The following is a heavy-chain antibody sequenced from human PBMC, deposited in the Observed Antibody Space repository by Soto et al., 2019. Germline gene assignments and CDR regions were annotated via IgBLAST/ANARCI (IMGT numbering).Heavy chain of an antibody. D-gene: IGHD7-27*01. CDR1: GGTFN. CDR3: ARGSGADAFDI. Sequence: QVQLVQSGAEVKKPGSSVKVSCKVSGGTFNIRWVRQAPGQGLEWMGGIIPVIDTANYERKFQGRVVISADRATNIVYMEMMSLTLEDTAGYYCARGSGADAFDIWGQGTMVTVSS. J-gene: IGHJ3*02. CDR2: IIPVIDTA. V-gene: IGHV1-69*06.